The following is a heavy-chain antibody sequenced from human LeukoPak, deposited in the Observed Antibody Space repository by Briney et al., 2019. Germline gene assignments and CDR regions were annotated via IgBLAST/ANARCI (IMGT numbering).Heavy chain of an antibody. CDR1: GFTFSSYA. CDR2: ISYDGSIK. V-gene: IGHV3-30*04. J-gene: IGHJ4*02. CDR3: ANSYVRSPFDY. D-gene: IGHD3-16*01. Sequence: PGGSLRLSCAASGFTFSSYAMHWVRQAPGKGLEWVAVISYDGSIKYYADSVKGRFTISRDNSKNTLYLQMNSLRAEDTAVYYCANSYVRSPFDYWGQGTLVTVSP.